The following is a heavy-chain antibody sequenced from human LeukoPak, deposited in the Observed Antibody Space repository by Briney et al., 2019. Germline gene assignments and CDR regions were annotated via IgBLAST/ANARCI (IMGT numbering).Heavy chain of an antibody. CDR2: IWYDGSNK. CDR3: ARASGNPTNPDY. V-gene: IGHV3-33*01. D-gene: IGHD1-26*01. J-gene: IGHJ4*02. CDR1: GFTFSSYG. Sequence: GRSLRLSCAASGFTFSSYGMHWVRQAPGKGLEWVAVIWYDGSNKYYADSVKGRFTISRDNSKNTLYLQMNSLRAEDTAVYYCARASGNPTNPDYWGQGTLVTVSS.